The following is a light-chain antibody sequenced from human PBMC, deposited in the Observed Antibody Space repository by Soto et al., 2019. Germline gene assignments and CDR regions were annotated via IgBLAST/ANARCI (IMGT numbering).Light chain of an antibody. CDR2: AAS. V-gene: IGKV1-39*01. CDR1: QSISSY. CDR3: QQANSFPLT. J-gene: IGKJ4*01. Sequence: DIQMTQSQSSLSASVGDRVAITCRASQSISSYLNWYQQKPGKAPKLLIYAASSLQSGVPSRFSGSGSGTDFTLTISSLQPEDFATYYCQQANSFPLTFGGGTKVDIK.